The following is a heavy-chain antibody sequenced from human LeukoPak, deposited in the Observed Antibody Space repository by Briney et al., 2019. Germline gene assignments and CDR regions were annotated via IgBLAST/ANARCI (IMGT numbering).Heavy chain of an antibody. CDR2: IIPILGIA. CDR1: GGTFSSYA. Sequence: GSSVKVSCKASGGTFSSYAISWVRQAPGQGLEWMGRIIPILGIANYAQKFQGRVTITADKSTSTAYMELSSLRSEDTAVYYCAREGQQLPFDYWGQGTLVTVSS. J-gene: IGHJ4*02. CDR3: AREGQQLPFDY. D-gene: IGHD6-13*01. V-gene: IGHV1-69*04.